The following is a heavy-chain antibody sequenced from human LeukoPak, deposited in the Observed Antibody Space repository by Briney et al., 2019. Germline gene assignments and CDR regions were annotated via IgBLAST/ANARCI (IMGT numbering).Heavy chain of an antibody. CDR3: ARATKRVVVVNYYYIDV. V-gene: IGHV4-61*05. CDR1: GGSISSSSYY. CDR2: IYNSGST. Sequence: PSETLSLTCTVSGGSISSSSYYWGWIRQPPGKGLEWIGYIYNSGSTNYNPSLKSRVTISVDTSKNQFSLKLNSVTAADTAVYYCARATKRVVVVNYYYIDVWGKGTTVTISS. J-gene: IGHJ6*03. D-gene: IGHD3-22*01.